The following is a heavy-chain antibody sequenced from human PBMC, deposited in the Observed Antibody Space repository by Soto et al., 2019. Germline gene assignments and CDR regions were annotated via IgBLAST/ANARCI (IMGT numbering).Heavy chain of an antibody. Sequence: PSETLSLTCTVSGGSISSGGYYWSWIRQHPGKGLEWIGYIYYSGSTYYNPSLKSRVTISVDTSKNQLSLKLSSVTAADTAAFYCARVGGINWFDSWGQGTLVSVSS. D-gene: IGHD3-16*01. J-gene: IGHJ5*01. CDR2: IYYSGST. CDR1: GGSISSGGYY. CDR3: ARVGGINWFDS. V-gene: IGHV4-31*03.